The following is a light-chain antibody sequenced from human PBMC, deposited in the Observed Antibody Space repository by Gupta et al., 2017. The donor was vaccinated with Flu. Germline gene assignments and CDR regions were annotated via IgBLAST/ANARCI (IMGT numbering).Light chain of an antibody. CDR3: MQGTGWPCA. J-gene: IGKJ2*02. V-gene: IGKV2-30*02. CDR2: AAS. Sequence: ISCRSSQCLVRRDSNTYLAWYQQKPGQSPRLLIYAASNRDCGVPERFSGSGSGTDFTLNISRLQPEDFGVYYCMQGTGWPCAFGQGTKLE. CDR1: QCLVRRDSNTY.